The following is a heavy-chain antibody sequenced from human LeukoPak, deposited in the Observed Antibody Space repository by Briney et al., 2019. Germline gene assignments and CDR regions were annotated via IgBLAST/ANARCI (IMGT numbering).Heavy chain of an antibody. CDR2: IGGTSAYI. Sequence: GGSLRLSCAASGFTFNDYAMKWVRQAPGKGWEWVEAIGGTSAYIYYSDSLKGRFTISRDNAKNSVYLQIDSLRAEDTAIYYCARDERRYCSDSNCYPGDYWGQGTLVTVSS. D-gene: IGHD2-15*01. J-gene: IGHJ4*02. CDR3: ARDERRYCSDSNCYPGDY. CDR1: GFTFNDYA. V-gene: IGHV3-21*01.